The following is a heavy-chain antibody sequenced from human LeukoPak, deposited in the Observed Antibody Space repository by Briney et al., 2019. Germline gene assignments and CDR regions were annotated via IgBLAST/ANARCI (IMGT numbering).Heavy chain of an antibody. V-gene: IGHV3-53*01. J-gene: IGHJ4*02. Sequence: GGSLRLSCAASGFTVSSNYMSWVRQAPGKGLEWVSVIYSGGSTYYSDSVKGRFTISRDNAKNSLYLQMNSLRAEDTAVYYCARDLGMYSSGWYGGDDYWGQGTLVTVSS. CDR3: ARDLGMYSSGWYGGDDY. D-gene: IGHD6-19*01. CDR1: GFTVSSNY. CDR2: IYSGGST.